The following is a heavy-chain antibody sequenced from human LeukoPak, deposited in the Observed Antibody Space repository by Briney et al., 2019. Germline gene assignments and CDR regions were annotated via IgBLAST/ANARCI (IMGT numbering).Heavy chain of an antibody. V-gene: IGHV3-30*18. J-gene: IGHJ4*02. CDR1: GFTFSSYG. CDR2: ISYDGSNQ. Sequence: GGSLRLSCAASGFTFSSYGMHWVRQAPGKGLEWVAVISYDGSNQYYADSVKGRFNISRDNSKNTLYLQMNSLRAEDTAVYYCAKDPGYYYGSGSYDYWGQGTLVTVSS. D-gene: IGHD3-10*01. CDR3: AKDPGYYYGSGSYDY.